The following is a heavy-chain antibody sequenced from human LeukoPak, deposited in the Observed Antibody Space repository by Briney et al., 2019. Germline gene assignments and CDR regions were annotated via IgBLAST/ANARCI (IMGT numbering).Heavy chain of an antibody. V-gene: IGHV3-7*01. CDR3: ARDVIVVVAATENWFDP. D-gene: IGHD2-15*01. J-gene: IGHJ5*02. CDR1: GFTFSSYW. Sequence: GGSLRLSCAASGFTFSSYWMSWVRQAPGKGLEWVANIKQDGSEKYYVDSVKGRFTISRDNAKNSLYPQMNSLRAEDTAVYYCARDVIVVVAATENWFDPWGQGTLVTVSS. CDR2: IKQDGSEK.